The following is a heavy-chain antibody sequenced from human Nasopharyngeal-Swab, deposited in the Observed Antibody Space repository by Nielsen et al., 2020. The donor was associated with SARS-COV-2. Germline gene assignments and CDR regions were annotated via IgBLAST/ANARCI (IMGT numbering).Heavy chain of an antibody. J-gene: IGHJ6*02. CDR1: GGSISSYY. CDR3: AREVTNYGMDV. V-gene: IGHV4-59*01. CDR2: IYYSGST. D-gene: IGHD4-17*01. Sequence: SETLSLTCTVSGGSISSYYWSWIRQPPGKGLEWIGYIYYSGSTNYNPSLKSRVTISVNTSKNQFSLKLSSVTAADTAVYYCAREVTNYGMDVWGQGTTVTVSS.